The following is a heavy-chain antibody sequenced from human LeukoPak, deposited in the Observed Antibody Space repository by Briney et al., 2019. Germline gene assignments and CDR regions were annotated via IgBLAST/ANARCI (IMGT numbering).Heavy chain of an antibody. CDR3: VTGHCDSRMYFEL. Sequence: GGSLRLSCTASGLTFSTYWVHWVRQAPGKGLVWVSQTKFDGSLASYADSVKGRFTISRDNAKNTLYLQMNTLGTEDTAVYCCVTGHCDSRMYFELWGRGTLVTVSS. J-gene: IGHJ2*01. V-gene: IGHV3-74*01. CDR1: GLTFSTYW. CDR2: TKFDGSLA. D-gene: IGHD2-2*03.